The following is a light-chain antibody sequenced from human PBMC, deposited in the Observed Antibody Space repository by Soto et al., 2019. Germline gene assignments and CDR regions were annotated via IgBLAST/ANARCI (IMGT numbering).Light chain of an antibody. V-gene: IGKV3-15*01. J-gene: IGKJ1*01. CDR2: GAS. Sequence: IVMTQSPATLSVSAGERATLSCRASQSFSSNLAWYQQKPGQAPRLLIYGASTRATGIPARFSGSGSGTEFTLTISSLQSEDFAVYYCQQYNNWPRTFGQGTKVDIK. CDR3: QQYNNWPRT. CDR1: QSFSSN.